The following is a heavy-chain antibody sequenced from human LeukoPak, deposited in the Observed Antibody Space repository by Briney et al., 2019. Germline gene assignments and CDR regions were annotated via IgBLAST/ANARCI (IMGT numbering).Heavy chain of an antibody. CDR2: ISASGGST. V-gene: IGHV3-23*01. D-gene: IGHD3-22*01. CDR3: AKDRAMIVVVMGGDY. Sequence: GGSLRLSCAASGFTFSNYPMTWVRQAPGKGLEWVSSISASGGSTYYADYVKGRFTISRDNSKNTLFLQMSSLRAEDTAIYYCAKDRAMIVVVMGGDYWGQGTLVTVSS. J-gene: IGHJ4*02. CDR1: GFTFSNYP.